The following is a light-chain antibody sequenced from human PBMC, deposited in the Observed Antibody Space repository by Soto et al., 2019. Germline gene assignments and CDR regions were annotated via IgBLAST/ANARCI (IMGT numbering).Light chain of an antibody. CDR1: QSVDSN. J-gene: IGKJ1*01. V-gene: IGKV3-15*01. CDR3: QQYDNWPQT. CDR2: ATS. Sequence: ETVMTQSPATLSVSPGERVTLSCRASQSVDSNLAWYQQRPGQAPSLLIHATSTRATGIPARFSGGGSGTEFTLTISSLQSEDFAVYYCQQYDNWPQTFGQGTRVEI.